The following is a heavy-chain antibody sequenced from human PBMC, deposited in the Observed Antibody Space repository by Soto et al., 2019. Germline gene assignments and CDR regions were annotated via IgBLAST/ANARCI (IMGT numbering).Heavy chain of an antibody. D-gene: IGHD3-3*01. CDR1: GYSFTSYW. V-gene: IGHV5-51*01. CDR3: ASPPQTPPPVRFLEWPPDVFDI. J-gene: IGHJ3*02. CDR2: IYPGDSDT. Sequence: GESLKISCKGSGYSFTSYWIGWVRQMPGKGLEWMGIIYPGDSDTRYSPSFQGQVTISADKSISTAYLQWSSLKASDTAMYYCASPPQTPPPVRFLEWPPDVFDIGGKGTMVT.